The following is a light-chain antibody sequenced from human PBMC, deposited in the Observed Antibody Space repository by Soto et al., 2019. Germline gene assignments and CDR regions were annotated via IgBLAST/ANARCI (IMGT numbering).Light chain of an antibody. CDR1: QSVTSN. CDR2: GAS. Sequence: EVVMAQSPVTLSVSPGDGATLSCSASQSVTSNLAWYQQKPGQAPRLLIYGASTRATGIPARFSGSGSGTEITLTISSLQSEGFAVYYCQQYNDWPLTFGGGTKVEIK. V-gene: IGKV3-15*01. CDR3: QQYNDWPLT. J-gene: IGKJ4*01.